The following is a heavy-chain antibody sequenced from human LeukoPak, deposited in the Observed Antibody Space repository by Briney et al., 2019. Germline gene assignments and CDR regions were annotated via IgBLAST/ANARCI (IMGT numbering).Heavy chain of an antibody. D-gene: IGHD5-12*01. J-gene: IGHJ4*02. V-gene: IGHV3-33*01. CDR2: IWYDGSNK. Sequence: PGGSLRLSCAASGFTFSSYGMHWVRQAPGKGLEWVTIIWYDGSNKYYADSVKGRFTISRDDSKNTLYLQMNSLRAEDTAVYYCARDPRSGYTDYWGQGTLVTVSS. CDR3: ARDPRSGYTDY. CDR1: GFTFSSYG.